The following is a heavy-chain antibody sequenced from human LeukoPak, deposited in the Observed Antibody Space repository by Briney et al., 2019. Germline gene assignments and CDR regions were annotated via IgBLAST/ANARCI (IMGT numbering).Heavy chain of an antibody. V-gene: IGHV3-30*03. D-gene: IGHD6-13*01. J-gene: IGHJ6*04. Sequence: GGSLRLSCAASGFTFSNYVMHWVRQAPGKGLEWVAVTSYDGSNKYYADSVKGRFTISRDNAKNSLYLQMNSLRAEDTAVYYCARSYSSSWYLRIPLDVWGKGTTVTVSS. CDR1: GFTFSNYV. CDR2: TSYDGSNK. CDR3: ARSYSSSWYLRIPLDV.